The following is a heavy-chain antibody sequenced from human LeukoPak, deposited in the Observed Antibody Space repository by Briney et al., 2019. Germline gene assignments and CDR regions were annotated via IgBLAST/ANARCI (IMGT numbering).Heavy chain of an antibody. Sequence: PGGSLRLSCAASGFTFSIHGMNWVRQGPGKGLEWVSGISWNSGSIGYADSVKGRFTISRDNAKNSLYLQMNSLRAEDTALYYCAKDMWDTAMASHFDYWGQGTLVTVSS. CDR1: GFTFSIHG. CDR2: ISWNSGSI. J-gene: IGHJ4*02. CDR3: AKDMWDTAMASHFDY. D-gene: IGHD5-18*01. V-gene: IGHV3-9*01.